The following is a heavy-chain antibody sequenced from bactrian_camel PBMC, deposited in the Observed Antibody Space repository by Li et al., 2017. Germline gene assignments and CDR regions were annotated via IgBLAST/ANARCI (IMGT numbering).Heavy chain of an antibody. CDR2: IAPGGDWT. J-gene: IGHJ6*01. D-gene: IGHD1*01. Sequence: HVQLVESGGGSVQAGGSLRLSCAASGYTGSRVCMGWFRQAPGKEREGVASIAPGGDWTYYDDSVKGRFTISRDNAKKTVDLQMNCLKTEDTAMYYCAAGDRIAGLCQLGRRFFGFWGQGTQVTVS. V-gene: IGHV3S1*01. CDR3: AAGDRIAGLCQLGRRFFGF. CDR1: GYTGSRVC.